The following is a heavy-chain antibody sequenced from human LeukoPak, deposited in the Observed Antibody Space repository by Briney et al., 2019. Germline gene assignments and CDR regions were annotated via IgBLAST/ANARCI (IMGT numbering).Heavy chain of an antibody. Sequence: GGSLRLSCAASGFTFSSYSMNWVRQAPGKGLEWVSAISGSGGSTYYADSVKGRFTISRDNSKNTLYLQMNSLRAEDTAVYYCAKDISYQLLWSAFDIWGQGTMVTVSS. CDR2: ISGSGGST. CDR3: AKDISYQLLWSAFDI. J-gene: IGHJ3*02. V-gene: IGHV3-23*01. CDR1: GFTFSSYS. D-gene: IGHD2-2*01.